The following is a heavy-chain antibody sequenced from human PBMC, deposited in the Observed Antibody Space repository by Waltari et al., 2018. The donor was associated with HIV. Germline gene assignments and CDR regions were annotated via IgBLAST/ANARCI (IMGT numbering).Heavy chain of an antibody. CDR1: GYTFTSYD. V-gene: IGHV1-8*01. D-gene: IGHD3-22*01. Sequence: QVQLVQSGAEVKKPGASVKVSCKASGYTFTSYDINWVRQATGQGLEWMGWMNPNRGNTGYAQKFQGRVTMTRNTSISTAYMELSSLRSEDTAVYYCARGDYYDSSGYFPGYGMDVWGQGTTVTVSS. CDR3: ARGDYYDSSGYFPGYGMDV. J-gene: IGHJ6*02. CDR2: MNPNRGNT.